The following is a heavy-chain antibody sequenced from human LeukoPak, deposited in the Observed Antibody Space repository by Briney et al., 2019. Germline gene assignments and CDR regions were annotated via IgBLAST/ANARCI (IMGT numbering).Heavy chain of an antibody. J-gene: IGHJ5*02. D-gene: IGHD6-13*01. V-gene: IGHV3-48*04. CDR2: ISSSSSTI. CDR1: GFTFSSYS. CDR3: AREYSSSWYVNWFDP. Sequence: PGGSLRLSCAAAGFTFSSYSMNWVRQAPGKGLEWVSYISSSSSTIYYADSVKGRFTISRDNAKNSLYLQMNSLRAEDTAVYYCAREYSSSWYVNWFDPWGQGTLVTVSS.